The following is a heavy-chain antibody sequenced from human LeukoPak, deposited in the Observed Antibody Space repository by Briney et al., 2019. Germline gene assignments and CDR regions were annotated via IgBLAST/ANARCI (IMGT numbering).Heavy chain of an antibody. D-gene: IGHD6-13*01. V-gene: IGHV3-23*01. CDR3: AKDRSSSWVLDY. CDR1: GFTFSSYA. Sequence: PGGSLRLSCAASGFTFSSYAMNWVRQAPGRGLEWVSGFSGSGGTTYYADSVKGRFTISRDNSKNTLYLQMNSLRAEDTAVYYCAKDRSSSWVLDYWGQGTLVTVSS. CDR2: FSGSGGTT. J-gene: IGHJ4*02.